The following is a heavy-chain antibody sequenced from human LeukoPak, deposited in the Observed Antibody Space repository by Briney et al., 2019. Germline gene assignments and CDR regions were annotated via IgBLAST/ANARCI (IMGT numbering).Heavy chain of an antibody. CDR2: IYYSGST. D-gene: IGHD3-16*01. V-gene: IGHV4-59*01. CDR3: ARAGGFGYFDY. Sequence: SETLSLTCTVSGGSISSYYWSWIRQPPGKGLEWIGYIYYSGSTNYNPSLKSRVTISVDTSKNQFTLKLSSVTAADTAVYYCARAGGFGYFDYWGQGTLVTVSS. CDR1: GGSISSYY. J-gene: IGHJ4*02.